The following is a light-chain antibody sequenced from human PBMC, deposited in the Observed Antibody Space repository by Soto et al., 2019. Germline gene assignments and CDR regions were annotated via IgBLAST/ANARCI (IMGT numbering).Light chain of an antibody. CDR1: QSVSRS. CDR3: QQRSNR. J-gene: IGKJ4*01. Sequence: EIVLTHSPATLSLSPGDRAVLSFRASQSVSRSLTWYQHKPGQAPRLLIYDASTRATGIPRRFSGSGSGTDFTLTISSLEPEDFAVYYCQQRSNRFGGGTKVDIK. V-gene: IGKV3-11*01. CDR2: DAS.